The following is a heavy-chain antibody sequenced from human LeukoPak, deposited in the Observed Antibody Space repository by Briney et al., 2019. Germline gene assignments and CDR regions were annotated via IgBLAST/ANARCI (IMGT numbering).Heavy chain of an antibody. CDR3: ARVLSYYDSSGYSFDY. D-gene: IGHD3-22*01. Sequence: PGGSLRLSCAASGFTFSSYSMSWVRQAPGKGLEWVANIKQDGSEKYYVDSVKGRFTISRDNAKNSLYLQMNSLRAEDTAVYYCARVLSYYDSSGYSFDYWGQGTLVTVSS. V-gene: IGHV3-7*01. CDR2: IKQDGSEK. J-gene: IGHJ4*02. CDR1: GFTFSSYS.